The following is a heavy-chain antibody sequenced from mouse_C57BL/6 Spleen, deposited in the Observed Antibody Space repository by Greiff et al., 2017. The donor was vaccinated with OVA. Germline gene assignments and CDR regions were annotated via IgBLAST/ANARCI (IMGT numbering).Heavy chain of an antibody. Sequence: VQLQQSGGDLVKPGGSLKLSCAASGFTFSSYGMSWVRQTPDKRLGWVATISSGGSYTYYPDSVKGRFTISRDNAKNTLYLQMSSLKSEDTAMYYCARQGTVVAPDYAMDYWGQGTSVTVSS. D-gene: IGHD1-1*01. CDR2: ISSGGSYT. V-gene: IGHV5-6*01. J-gene: IGHJ4*01. CDR3: ARQGTVVAPDYAMDY. CDR1: GFTFSSYG.